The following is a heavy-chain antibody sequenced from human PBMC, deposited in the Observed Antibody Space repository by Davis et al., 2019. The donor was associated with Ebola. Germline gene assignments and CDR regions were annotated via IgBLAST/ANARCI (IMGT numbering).Heavy chain of an antibody. CDR3: AKGNRVTYQYDSGDDY. V-gene: IGHV3-23*01. CDR2: ISGSGGNT. J-gene: IGHJ4*02. CDR1: GFTFTSYG. Sequence: GESLKIPCGTSGFTFTSYGMNWVRQAPGTGLEWVSYISGSGGNTYYADSVKGRFTISRDNSKSTLYLQMNSLRVEDTAVYYCAKGNRVTYQYDSGDDYWGQGTLVTVSS. D-gene: IGHD3-22*01.